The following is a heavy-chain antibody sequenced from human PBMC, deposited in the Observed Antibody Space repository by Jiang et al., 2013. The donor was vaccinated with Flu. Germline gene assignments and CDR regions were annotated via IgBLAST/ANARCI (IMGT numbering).Heavy chain of an antibody. CDR3: ARDSGDLSTAGAFDI. V-gene: IGHV1-69*01. CDR1: FSSYA. J-gene: IGHJ3*02. D-gene: IGHD2-21*02. Sequence: FSSYAISWVRQALDKGLSGWRDHPYLGTANYAQKFQGRVTITADESTSTAYMELSSLRSEDTAVYYCARDSGDLSTAGAFDIWGQGTMVTISS. CDR2: HPYLGTA.